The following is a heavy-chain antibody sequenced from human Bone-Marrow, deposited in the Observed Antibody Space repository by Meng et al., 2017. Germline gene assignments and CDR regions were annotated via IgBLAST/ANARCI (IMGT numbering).Heavy chain of an antibody. CDR2: SDHFGNT. Sequence: QLQQWGAGLVEPSETLSPTCAVFGGSLSGYYCNWFRQPPGKGLEWSGGSDHFGNTIYNPSLKGRLTISVDTSKNQISLRLSSVIAADTAVYYCVYFWSGYFTSGQGTLVTVSS. V-gene: IGHV4-34*01. CDR3: VYFWSGYFT. J-gene: IGHJ5*02. D-gene: IGHD3-3*01. CDR1: GGSLSGYY.